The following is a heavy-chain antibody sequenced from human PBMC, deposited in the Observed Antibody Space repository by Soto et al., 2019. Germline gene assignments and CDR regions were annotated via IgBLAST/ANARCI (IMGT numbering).Heavy chain of an antibody. Sequence: AETLSLTCTVSVGSFSSYYCSWVRRSAGKGLEWIGRVYPSGGTTYNPSLKGRVTISVDTSKNQFSLKLRSVTAADTAVYYCARVGGVAARTFDYWGQGTMVTVSS. CDR1: VGSFSSYY. D-gene: IGHD6-6*01. CDR2: VYPSGGT. J-gene: IGHJ4*02. V-gene: IGHV4-4*07. CDR3: ARVGGVAARTFDY.